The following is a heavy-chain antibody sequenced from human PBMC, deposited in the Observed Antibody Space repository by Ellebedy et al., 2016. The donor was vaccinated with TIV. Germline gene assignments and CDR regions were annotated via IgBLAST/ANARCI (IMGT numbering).Heavy chain of an antibody. CDR2: ISTNSSTI. CDR3: ARNFAY. V-gene: IGHV3-48*02. Sequence: GESLKISXAASGFTLSNYHMNWVRQAPGKELEWVSYISTNSSTIKYADSVKGRFTISRDNAKNSLYLQMNSLRDEDTAVYYCARNFAYWGQGTLVTVSS. J-gene: IGHJ4*02. CDR1: GFTLSNYH.